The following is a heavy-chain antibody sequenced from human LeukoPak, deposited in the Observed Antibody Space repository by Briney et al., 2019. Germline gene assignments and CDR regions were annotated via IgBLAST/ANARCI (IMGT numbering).Heavy chain of an antibody. V-gene: IGHV1-2*06. CDR2: INPNSGGT. J-gene: IGHJ5*02. D-gene: IGHD1-26*01. CDR3: AREYSSGSYYVLGWFDP. CDR1: GYTFTGYY. Sequence: ASVKVSCKASGYTFTGYYMHWVRQAPGQGLEWMGRINPNSGGTNYAQKFQGRVTMTRDTSISTAYMELSRLRSDDTAVYYCAREYSSGSYYVLGWFDPWGQGTLVTVSS.